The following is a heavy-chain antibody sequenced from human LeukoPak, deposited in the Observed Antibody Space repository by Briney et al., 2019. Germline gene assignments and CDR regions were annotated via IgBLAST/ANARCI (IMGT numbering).Heavy chain of an antibody. V-gene: IGHV3-23*01. D-gene: IGHD3-10*02. CDR2: TGGSGGST. J-gene: IGHJ6*04. CDR1: GFTFSSYA. CDR3: AELGITMIGGV. Sequence: GGSLRLSCAASGFTFSSYAMSWVRQAPGKGLEWVSTTGGSGGSTYYADSVNGRFTISRDNSKISLYLQMNSLRAEDTAVYYCAELGITMIGGVWGKGTTVTISS.